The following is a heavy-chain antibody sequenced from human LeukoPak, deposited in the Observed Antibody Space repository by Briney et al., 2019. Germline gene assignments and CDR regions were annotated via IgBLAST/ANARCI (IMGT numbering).Heavy chain of an antibody. CDR3: AKSLYSRGWFDP. V-gene: IGHV3-23*01. J-gene: IGHJ5*02. CDR2: ISGSGGST. CDR1: EFTFSSYA. Sequence: PGGSLRLSCAASEFTFSSYAMSWVRQAPGKGLEWVSAISGSGGSTYYADSVKGRFTISRDNSKNTLYLQMNSLRAEDTAVYYCAKSLYSRGWFDPWGQGTLVTVSS. D-gene: IGHD2-15*01.